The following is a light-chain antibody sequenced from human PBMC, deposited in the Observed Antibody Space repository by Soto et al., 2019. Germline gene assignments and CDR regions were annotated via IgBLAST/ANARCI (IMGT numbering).Light chain of an antibody. J-gene: IGKJ1*01. V-gene: IGKV3-15*01. Sequence: EIVMTQSPATLSLSPGERATLSCRASQSVSSNLSWYQQKPGQAPRLLIYGASTRATGIPDRFSGSGSGTDFTLTISRLQSEDFAVYYCQQYDNWPRTFGQGTKVEIK. CDR1: QSVSSN. CDR3: QQYDNWPRT. CDR2: GAS.